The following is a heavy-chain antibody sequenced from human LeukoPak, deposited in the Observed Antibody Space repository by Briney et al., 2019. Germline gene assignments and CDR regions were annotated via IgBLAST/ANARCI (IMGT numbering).Heavy chain of an antibody. CDR2: ITSSGAYI. J-gene: IGHJ5*02. D-gene: IGHD6-13*01. V-gene: IGHV3-21*01. Sequence: GGSLRLSCAASGFTFSSYEMNWVRQAPGKGLEWVSSITSSGAYIFYADSVRGRFTISRDNAKDSLYLQMNSLGPEDTAVYYCARDRGSSSWYLSNWFDPWGQGTLVTVSS. CDR1: GFTFSSYE. CDR3: ARDRGSSSWYLSNWFDP.